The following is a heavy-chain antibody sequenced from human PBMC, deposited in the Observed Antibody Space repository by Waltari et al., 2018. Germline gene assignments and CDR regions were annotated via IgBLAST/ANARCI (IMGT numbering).Heavy chain of an antibody. CDR2: IIPIFGTA. CDR3: ARSTMIVVVTSYWYFDL. CDR1: GGTFSSYA. D-gene: IGHD3-22*01. Sequence: QVQLVQSGAEVKKPGSSVKVSCKASGGTFSSYAISWVRQAPGQGREWMGRIIPIFGTANYAQKFQGRVTITADKSTSTAYMELSSLRSEDTAVYYCARSTMIVVVTSYWYFDLWGRGTLVTVSS. V-gene: IGHV1-69*08. J-gene: IGHJ2*01.